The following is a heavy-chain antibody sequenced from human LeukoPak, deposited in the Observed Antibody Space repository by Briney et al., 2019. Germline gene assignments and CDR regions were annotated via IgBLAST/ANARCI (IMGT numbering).Heavy chain of an antibody. CDR3: ASVDYGDYVLDY. J-gene: IGHJ4*02. CDR2: ISSTSAYI. D-gene: IGHD4-17*01. V-gene: IGHV3-21*01. Sequence: GGSLRLSCAGSGFALKSYSLSWVRQAPGKGLEWVSSISSTSAYIYYADSVKGRFTISRDNVDNVVYLQMNSLGAEDTAVYYCASVDYGDYVLDYWGQGTLVTVSS. CDR1: GFALKSYS.